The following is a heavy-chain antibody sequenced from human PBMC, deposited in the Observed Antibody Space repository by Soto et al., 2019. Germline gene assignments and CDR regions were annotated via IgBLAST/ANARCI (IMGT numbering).Heavy chain of an antibody. CDR2: IYYSGST. CDR1: GDYISSGVYY. J-gene: IGHJ4*02. Sequence: SETLCLTCAVSGDYISSGVYYWCSLRQPPGKGLEWIGYIYYSGSTNYNPSLKSRVTISVDTSKNQFSLKLSSVTAADTAVYYCARVLYGDSFDYWGQGTLVTVS. D-gene: IGHD4-17*01. CDR3: ARVLYGDSFDY. V-gene: IGHV4-61*08.